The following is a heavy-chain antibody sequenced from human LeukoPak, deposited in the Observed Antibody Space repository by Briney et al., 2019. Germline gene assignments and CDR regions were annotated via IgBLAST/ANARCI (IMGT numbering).Heavy chain of an antibody. CDR1: GGSISSYH. D-gene: IGHD2-2*01. CDR3: ARARLGGIVVVPAGSEGRYWFGP. V-gene: IGHV4-59*01. CDR2: IHYSGNT. Sequence: SETLSLTCTVSGGSISSYHWSWIRQPPGKGLEWIGYIHYSGNTNYNPSLRSRVTISVDTSKNQFSLGLSSVTAADTAVYYCARARLGGIVVVPAGSEGRYWFGPWGQGTLVTVSS. J-gene: IGHJ5*02.